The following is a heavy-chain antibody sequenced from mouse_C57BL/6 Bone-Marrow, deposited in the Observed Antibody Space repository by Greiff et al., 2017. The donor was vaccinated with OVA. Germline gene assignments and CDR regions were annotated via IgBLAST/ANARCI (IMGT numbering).Heavy chain of an antibody. Sequence: LVESGPELVKPGASVTISCKASGYSFTGYFMNWVKQSHGKSLEWIGRINPYNGDTFYNQMFKGKATLTVDKSSSTAHMELLGLTSEDFAVYYGARGRVYYGSSPYYAMGYWGQGTSVTVAS. CDR3: ARGRVYYGSSPYYAMGY. CDR1: GYSFTGYF. V-gene: IGHV1-37*01. CDR2: INPYNGDT. J-gene: IGHJ4*01. D-gene: IGHD1-1*01.